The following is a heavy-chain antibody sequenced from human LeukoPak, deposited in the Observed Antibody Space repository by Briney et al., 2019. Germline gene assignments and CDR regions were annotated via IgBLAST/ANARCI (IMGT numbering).Heavy chain of an antibody. J-gene: IGHJ4*02. Sequence: GGSLRLSCAASGFTFSNFWMHWVRQAPGKGLVWVALIYGDGSFTRYADSVKGRFTISRDNAKNTVYLQMNSLRVEDTAVYYCARYYCSGGSCYSDYWGQGILVPVSS. CDR1: GFTFSNFW. CDR3: ARYYCSGGSCYSDY. CDR2: IYGDGSFT. V-gene: IGHV3-74*01. D-gene: IGHD2-15*01.